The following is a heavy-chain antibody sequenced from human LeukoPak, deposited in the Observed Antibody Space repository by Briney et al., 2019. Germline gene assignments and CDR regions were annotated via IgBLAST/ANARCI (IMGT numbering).Heavy chain of an antibody. V-gene: IGHV3-20*04. CDR1: GFTVSSNY. Sequence: SGGSLRLSCAASGFTVSSNYMSWVRQAPGKGPEWVSGINWNGDITGYADSVKGRFTISRDNAKNSLYLQMNSLRAEDTAFYYCARKLVYYDSSGYYQPTHYFDFWGQGTLVTVSS. CDR2: INWNGDIT. D-gene: IGHD3-22*01. J-gene: IGHJ4*02. CDR3: ARKLVYYDSSGYYQPTHYFDF.